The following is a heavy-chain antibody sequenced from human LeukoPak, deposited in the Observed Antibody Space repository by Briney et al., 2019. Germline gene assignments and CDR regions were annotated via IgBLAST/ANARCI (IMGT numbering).Heavy chain of an antibody. Sequence: SETLSLTCTVSGGSISSSSYYWGWIRQPPGKGLEWIGSIYYSGSTCYSPSLKSRVNIYVDTSKNQFSLKLSSVTAADMAVYYCARNTRFLEWPYFDYWGQGTLVTVSS. V-gene: IGHV4-39*01. CDR3: ARNTRFLEWPYFDY. CDR1: GGSISSSSYY. J-gene: IGHJ4*02. CDR2: IYYSGST. D-gene: IGHD3-3*01.